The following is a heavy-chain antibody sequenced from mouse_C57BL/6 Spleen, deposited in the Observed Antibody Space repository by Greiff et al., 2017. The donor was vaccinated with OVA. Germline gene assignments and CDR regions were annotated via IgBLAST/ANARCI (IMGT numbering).Heavy chain of an antibody. V-gene: IGHV2-9-1*01. Sequence: VKLMESGPGLVAPSQSLSITCTVSGFSLTSYAISWVRQPPGKGLEWLGVIWTGGGTNYNSALKSRLSISKDNSKSQVFLKMNSLQTDDTARYYCARKTRYDLDWYFDVWGTGTTVTVSS. CDR2: IWTGGGT. J-gene: IGHJ1*03. CDR1: GFSLTSYA. D-gene: IGHD2-3*01. CDR3: ARKTRYDLDWYFDV.